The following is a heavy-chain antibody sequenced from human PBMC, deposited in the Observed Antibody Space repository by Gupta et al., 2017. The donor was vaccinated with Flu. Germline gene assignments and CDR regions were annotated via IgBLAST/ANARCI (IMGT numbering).Heavy chain of an antibody. CDR1: GYTFSTCG. CDR3: ARWDLLRGGCFDY. V-gene: IGHV1-18*01. D-gene: IGHD1-26*01. J-gene: IGHJ4*02. Sequence: ASGYTFSTCGISWVRQARGQGLEWMGWISGYNGDTEYGQRFQDRVTMTTDTSTRTAYMELRTLRPDDTAVYYCARWDLLRGGCFDYWGQGTLVSVSS. CDR2: ISGYNGDT.